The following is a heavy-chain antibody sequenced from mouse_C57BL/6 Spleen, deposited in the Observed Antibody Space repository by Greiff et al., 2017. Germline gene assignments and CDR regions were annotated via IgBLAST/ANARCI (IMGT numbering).Heavy chain of an antibody. J-gene: IGHJ4*01. CDR2: IDPSDSET. CDR3: ARDYDYAMDY. CDR1: GYTFTSYW. V-gene: IGHV1-52*01. D-gene: IGHD2-4*01. Sequence: QVQLQQPGAELVRPGSSVKLSCKASGYTFTSYWMHWVKQRPIQGLEWIGNIDPSDSETHYNQKFKDKATLTVDNSSSTAYMQLSSLTSEDSAVYYCARDYDYAMDYWGQGTSVTVSS.